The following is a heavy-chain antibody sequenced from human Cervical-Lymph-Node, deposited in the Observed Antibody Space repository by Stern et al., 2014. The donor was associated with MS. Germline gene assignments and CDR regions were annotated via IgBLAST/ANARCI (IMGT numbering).Heavy chain of an antibody. Sequence: MQLVQSGGGVIQPGGSLRLSCTSSGFTVSRDYMTWVRQAPGKGMAWVPLITNVGSSFYTDSVKGRFTISRDDSKNAVYLHMTSLRAEDTAMYYCARDTSSPERSDWWGQGTLVTVSS. CDR3: ARDTSSPERSDW. V-gene: IGHV3-53*01. J-gene: IGHJ4*02. CDR1: GFTVSRDY. CDR2: ITNVGSS. D-gene: IGHD1-1*01.